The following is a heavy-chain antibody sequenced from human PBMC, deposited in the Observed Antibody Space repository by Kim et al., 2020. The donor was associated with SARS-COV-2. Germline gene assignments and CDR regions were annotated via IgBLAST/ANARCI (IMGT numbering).Heavy chain of an antibody. D-gene: IGHD3-22*01. CDR1: GFTFSSYA. Sequence: GGSLRLSCAASGFTFSSYAMSWVRQAPGKGLEWVSAISGSGGSTYYADSVKGRFTISRDNSKNTLYLQMNSMRAEDTAVYYCAKATRVSSGYYYHPYFDYWGQGTLVTVSS. CDR2: ISGSGGST. V-gene: IGHV3-23*01. J-gene: IGHJ4*02. CDR3: AKATRVSSGYYYHPYFDY.